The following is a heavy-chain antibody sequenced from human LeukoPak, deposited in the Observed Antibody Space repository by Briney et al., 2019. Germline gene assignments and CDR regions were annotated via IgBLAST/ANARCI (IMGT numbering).Heavy chain of an antibody. D-gene: IGHD4-17*01. Sequence: PSETLSLTCTVSGGSIRSYYWSWIRQPPGKELEWIGYLYYSGSTNYNPSFKSRVTMSVDTFKNQFSLKLNSMTAADTAVYFCARGRYNDYGFDYWGQGTLVTVSS. V-gene: IGHV4-59*01. CDR3: ARGRYNDYGFDY. J-gene: IGHJ4*02. CDR2: LYYSGST. CDR1: GGSIRSYY.